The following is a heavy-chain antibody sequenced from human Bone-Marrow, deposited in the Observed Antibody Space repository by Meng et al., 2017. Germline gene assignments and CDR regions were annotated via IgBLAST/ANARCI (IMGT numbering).Heavy chain of an antibody. Sequence: QVHLVESGGGVVQPGRSLRLSCAASGFTFAGSDMHWVRQAPGKGLEWVAVITPDGRRNYADSVKGRFTISRDNSKNTLYLQMNSLRVEDTAVYYCAKDGCGGGNCYSHYWGQGTLVTVSS. V-gene: IGHV3-30*18. CDR3: AKDGCGGGNCYSHY. CDR2: ITPDGRR. D-gene: IGHD2-15*01. CDR1: GFTFAGSD. J-gene: IGHJ4*02.